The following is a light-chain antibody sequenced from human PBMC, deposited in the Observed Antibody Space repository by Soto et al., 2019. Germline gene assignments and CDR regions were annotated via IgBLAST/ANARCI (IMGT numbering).Light chain of an antibody. CDR1: SSDVGGYNF. Sequence: QSALTQPPSASGSPGQSITISCTGTSSDVGGYNFVSWYQQHPGKAPKLMIYEVSNRPSGVSNRFSGSKSGNTASLTISGLQAEDEADYYCRSYTTSSTVIFGGGTKVTVL. CDR2: EVS. J-gene: IGLJ2*01. CDR3: RSYTTSSTVI. V-gene: IGLV2-14*01.